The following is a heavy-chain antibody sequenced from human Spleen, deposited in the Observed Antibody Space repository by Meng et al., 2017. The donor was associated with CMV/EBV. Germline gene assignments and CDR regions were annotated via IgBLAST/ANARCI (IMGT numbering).Heavy chain of an antibody. CDR1: GGTFSSYA. CDR3: ASDSEMARFDY. CDR2: IIPIFGTA. V-gene: IGHV1-69*05. Sequence: SCNASGGTFSSYAISWVRQAPGQGLEWMGGIIPIFGTANYAQKFQGRVTITTDESTSTAYMELSSLRSEDTAVYYCASDSEMARFDYWGQGTLVTVSS. D-gene: IGHD5-24*01. J-gene: IGHJ4*02.